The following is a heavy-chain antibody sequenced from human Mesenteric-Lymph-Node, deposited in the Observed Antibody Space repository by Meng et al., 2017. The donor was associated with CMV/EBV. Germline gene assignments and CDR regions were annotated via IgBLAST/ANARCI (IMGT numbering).Heavy chain of an antibody. CDR2: SRYDGGDK. J-gene: IGHJ5*02. CDR1: GFTFRTYG. CDR3: ARDLSSNYQRIWFDP. D-gene: IGHD1-7*01. V-gene: IGHV3-30*02. Sequence: GESLKISCATSGFTFRTYGMHWVRQAPGKGLEWVAFSRYDGGDKYYAASVKGRFTISRDNAKNSLYLQMNSLRAEDTAVYYCARDLSSNYQRIWFDPWGQGVLVTVSS.